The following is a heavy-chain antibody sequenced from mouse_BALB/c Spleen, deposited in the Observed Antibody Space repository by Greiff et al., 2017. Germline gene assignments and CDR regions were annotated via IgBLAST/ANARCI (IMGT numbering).Heavy chain of an antibody. Sequence: QVQLQQSGAELVRPGTSVKVSCKASGYAFTNYWIEWVKQRPGQGLEWIGVINPGSGGTNYNEKFKGKATLTADKSSSTAYMQLSSLTSDDSAVYFCAYGYYVGYFDYWGQGTTLTVSS. J-gene: IGHJ2*01. CDR2: INPGSGGT. D-gene: IGHD2-3*01. V-gene: IGHV1-54*01. CDR1: GYAFTNYW. CDR3: AYGYYVGYFDY.